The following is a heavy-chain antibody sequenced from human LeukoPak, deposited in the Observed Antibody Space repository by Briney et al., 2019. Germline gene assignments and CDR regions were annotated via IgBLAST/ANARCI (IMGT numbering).Heavy chain of an antibody. Sequence: PSETLSLTCSVSARSISSYYWGWIRQPPGKGLEWIGRIYVSGTTNYNPSLKSRITMSLDTSKNQLSLRLSSVTAADRAVYYCARDEAYTGYIHYWGQGTLITVSS. CDR1: ARSISSYY. D-gene: IGHD3-9*01. V-gene: IGHV4-4*07. CDR2: IYVSGTT. CDR3: ARDEAYTGYIHY. J-gene: IGHJ4*02.